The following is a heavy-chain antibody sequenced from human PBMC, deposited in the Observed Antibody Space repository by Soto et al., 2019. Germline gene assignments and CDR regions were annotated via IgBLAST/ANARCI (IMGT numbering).Heavy chain of an antibody. V-gene: IGHV3-23*01. CDR1: GFTFKNYA. J-gene: IGHJ4*02. D-gene: IGHD6-13*01. Sequence: GGSLGLSCSASGFTFKNYAVNWVRQDPGKGLEWVSVISGGGGTTFYADSVKGRFTISRDNSKNTVYLQMNSLRAEDTAVYYSAKGKYSSNWSYFDFWGQGTLVTVSS. CDR3: AKGKYSSNWSYFDF. CDR2: ISGGGGTT.